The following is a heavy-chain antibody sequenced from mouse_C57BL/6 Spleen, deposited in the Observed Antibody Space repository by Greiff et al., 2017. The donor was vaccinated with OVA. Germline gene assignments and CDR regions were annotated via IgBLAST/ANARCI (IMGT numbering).Heavy chain of an antibody. J-gene: IGHJ2*01. CDR3: ARRGITALFDY. CDR2: INPNNGGT. CDR1: GYTFTDYY. Sequence: EVQLQQSGPELVKPGASVKISCKASGYTFTDYYMNWVKQSHGKSLEWIGDINPNNGGTSYNQKFKGKATLTVDKSSSTAYMELRSLTSEDSAVYYCARRGITALFDYWGQGTTLTVSS. D-gene: IGHD2-4*01. V-gene: IGHV1-26*01.